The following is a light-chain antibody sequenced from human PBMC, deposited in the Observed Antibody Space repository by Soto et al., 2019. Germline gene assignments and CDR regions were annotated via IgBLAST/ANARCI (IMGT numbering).Light chain of an antibody. CDR3: QQYSSYPLT. CDR1: ETINTW. CDR2: DAS. J-gene: IGKJ4*01. V-gene: IGKV1-5*01. Sequence: DIQMTQSPSSLSVSVGDRVTITCRASETINTWLAWYQQKPGKAPKILIYDASKLERGVPSRLSGSGSGAEFTLTISSLQPDDLGTYYCQQYSSYPLTFGGGIKVEL.